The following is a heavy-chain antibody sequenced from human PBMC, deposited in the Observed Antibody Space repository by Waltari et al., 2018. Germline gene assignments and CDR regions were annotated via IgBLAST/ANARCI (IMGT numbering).Heavy chain of an antibody. Sequence: EVQLLQSGAEVKKPGTPVKISCKVSGDTFTDNSIHWIQQAPGKGLQWMGLLDTEDGQAVYAEKFQGRVTITADTSIHTAYMELTSLTSEDTAFYYCAAALGGGISASRPFQFWGQGTMITVSS. CDR3: AAALGGGISASRPFQF. V-gene: IGHV1-69-2*01. D-gene: IGHD3-10*01. CDR2: LDTEDGQA. CDR1: GDTFTDNS. J-gene: IGHJ3*01.